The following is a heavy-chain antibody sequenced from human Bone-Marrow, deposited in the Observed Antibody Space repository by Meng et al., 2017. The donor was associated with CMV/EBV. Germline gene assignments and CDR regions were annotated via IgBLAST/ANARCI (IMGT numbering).Heavy chain of an antibody. D-gene: IGHD2-2*01. CDR2: IYYSGST. CDR1: GGSTSTSSYY. J-gene: IGHJ5*02. Sequence: SETLSLTCTVSGGSTSTSSYYWGWIRQPPGKGLEWIGSIYYSGSTYYNPSLKSRVTISVDTSKNQFSLKLSSVAAADTAVYYCARLSPLLLYLPQLGCDPWGQGTLVTVSS. CDR3: ARLSPLLLYLPQLGCDP. V-gene: IGHV4-39*07.